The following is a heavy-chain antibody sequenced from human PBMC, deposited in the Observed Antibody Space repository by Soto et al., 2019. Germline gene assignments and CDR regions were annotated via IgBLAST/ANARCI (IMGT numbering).Heavy chain of an antibody. Sequence: SSETLSLTCAVSGGSISSGGYSWGWIRQPPGKGLEWIGYIYHSGSTYYNPSLKSRVTISVDRSKNQFSLKLSSVTAADTAVYYCAREGALGYSYGYRSAAFDIWGQGTMVTVSS. CDR3: AREGALGYSYGYRSAAFDI. J-gene: IGHJ3*02. CDR2: IYHSGST. CDR1: GGSISSGGYS. V-gene: IGHV4-30-2*01. D-gene: IGHD5-18*01.